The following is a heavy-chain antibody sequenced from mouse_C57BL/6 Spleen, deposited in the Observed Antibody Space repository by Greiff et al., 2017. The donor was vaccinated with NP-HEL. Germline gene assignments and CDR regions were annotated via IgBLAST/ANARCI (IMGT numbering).Heavy chain of an antibody. CDR2: IDPSDSYT. V-gene: IGHV1-69*01. Sequence: QVQLQQPGAELVMPGASVKLSCKASGYTFTSSWMHWVKQRPGQGLAWIGEIDPSDSYTTYNQKFKGKSTFPVYNSSSTAYMQLSSLTSEDSAVYYWARRPRAYFDVWGTGTTVTVSS. J-gene: IGHJ1*03. CDR1: GYTFTSSW. CDR3: ARRPRAYFDV.